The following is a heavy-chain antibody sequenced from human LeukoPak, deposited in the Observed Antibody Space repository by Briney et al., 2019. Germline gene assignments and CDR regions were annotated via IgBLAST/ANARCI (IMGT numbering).Heavy chain of an antibody. CDR3: ATNKEGKSLDY. V-gene: IGHV1-2*02. Sequence: ASVKVSCKASGYTFTDYYIHWVRQAPGQGLEWMAWTNPNRGDTTYAQKFQGRVTMTRDTSISTAYMELSRLRFDDTAVYYCATNKEGKSLDYWGQGTLVTVSS. CDR1: GYTFTDYY. J-gene: IGHJ4*02. CDR2: TNPNRGDT.